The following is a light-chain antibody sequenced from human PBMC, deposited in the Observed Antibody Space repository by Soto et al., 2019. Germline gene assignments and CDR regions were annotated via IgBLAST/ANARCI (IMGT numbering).Light chain of an antibody. CDR2: DIS. Sequence: DIQLTQSASSLSASVGDRVTITCQASQVITNYLNWYQQKPGKARKLLIYDISTLEIGVPSRFSGSGSGTDFTFTITGLQPEDIATYFCQQYENLPYTFGQGTKLEI. CDR1: QVITNY. CDR3: QQYENLPYT. V-gene: IGKV1-33*01. J-gene: IGKJ2*01.